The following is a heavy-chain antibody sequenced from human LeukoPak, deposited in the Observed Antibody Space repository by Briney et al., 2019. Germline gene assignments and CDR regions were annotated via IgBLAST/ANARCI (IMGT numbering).Heavy chain of an antibody. CDR3: AKNGAMVSHWYFDL. V-gene: IGHV3-74*01. Sequence: GGSLRLSCAASGLTFSNAWMNWVRQAPGKGLVWVSRINSDGSDTNYADSVKGRFTISRDNARNTVYLQMNSLRAEDTAVYYCAKNGAMVSHWYFDLWGRGTLVTVPS. J-gene: IGHJ2*01. D-gene: IGHD5-18*01. CDR2: INSDGSDT. CDR1: GLTFSNAW.